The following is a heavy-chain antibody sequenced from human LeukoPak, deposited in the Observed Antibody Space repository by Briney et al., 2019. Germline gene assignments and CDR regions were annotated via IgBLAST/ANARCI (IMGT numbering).Heavy chain of an antibody. D-gene: IGHD5-24*01. CDR3: VRHISTNTGYFDS. CDR2: VYYDGSS. CDR1: GGSINSHSYY. J-gene: IGHJ4*02. V-gene: IGHV4-39*01. Sequence: PSETLSLTCTVSGGSINSHSYYWGWIRQPPGKGLEWIGSVYYDGSSYSNPSLKSRAAVFVDTSRDQFSLDLSFVTAADAALYYCVRHISTNTGYFDSCGQGTLVSVSS.